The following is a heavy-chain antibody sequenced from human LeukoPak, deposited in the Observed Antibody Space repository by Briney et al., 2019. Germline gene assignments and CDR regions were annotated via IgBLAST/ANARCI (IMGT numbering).Heavy chain of an antibody. CDR1: GFTVSSNY. CDR3: ARDLAAAGNHFDY. V-gene: IGHV3-66*01. J-gene: IGHJ4*02. D-gene: IGHD6-13*01. Sequence: GGSLRLSCAASGFTVSSNYMSWVRQAPGMGLEWVSVIYSGGSTYYADSVKGRFTISRDNSKNTLYLQMNSLRAEDAAVYYCARDLAAAGNHFDYWGQGTLVTVSS. CDR2: IYSGGST.